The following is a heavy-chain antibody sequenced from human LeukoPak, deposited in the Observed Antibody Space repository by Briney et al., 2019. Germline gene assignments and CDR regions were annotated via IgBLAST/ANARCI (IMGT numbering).Heavy chain of an antibody. Sequence: GGSLRLSCAASGFTFSSYALSWVRQAPGKGLEWVSAISGSGGSRYYADSVKGRFTISRDNSKNTLYLQMNSLRAEDTAVYYCAARMGNNWNTLDYWGQGTLATVSS. CDR1: GFTFSSYA. CDR2: ISGSGGSR. J-gene: IGHJ4*02. D-gene: IGHD1-20*01. CDR3: AARMGNNWNTLDY. V-gene: IGHV3-23*01.